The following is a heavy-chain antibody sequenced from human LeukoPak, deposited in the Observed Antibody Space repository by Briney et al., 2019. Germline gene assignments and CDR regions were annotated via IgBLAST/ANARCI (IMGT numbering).Heavy chain of an antibody. CDR2: IKQDGSEK. J-gene: IGHJ5*02. Sequence: RPGGSLRLSCAASGFTFSSYWMHWVRQAPGKGLEWVANIKQDGSEKYYVDSVKGRFTISRDNAKNSLYLQMNSLRAEDTAVYYCAREVITMVRGVILDWFDPWGQGTLVTVSS. V-gene: IGHV3-7*01. D-gene: IGHD3-10*01. CDR3: AREVITMVRGVILDWFDP. CDR1: GFTFSSYW.